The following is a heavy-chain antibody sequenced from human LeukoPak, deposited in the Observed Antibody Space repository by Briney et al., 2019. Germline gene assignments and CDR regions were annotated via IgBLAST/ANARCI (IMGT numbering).Heavy chain of an antibody. Sequence: PGGSLRLSCAASGFTFSSYAMSWVRQAPGKGLEWVSGIGGNGVGTYYADPVKGRFAISRDNSKNTVLLQMNDLRAEDTAVYYCAKDRLSAVSAFDHWGQGTLVTVSS. CDR3: AKDRLSAVSAFDH. J-gene: IGHJ4*02. CDR1: GFTFSSYA. D-gene: IGHD6-19*01. V-gene: IGHV3-23*01. CDR2: IGGNGVGT.